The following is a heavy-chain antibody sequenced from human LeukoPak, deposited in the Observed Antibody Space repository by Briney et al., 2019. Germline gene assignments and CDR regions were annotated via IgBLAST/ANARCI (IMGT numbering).Heavy chain of an antibody. Sequence: QPGRSLRLSCAASGFTFSCCHMHWVRQTPGKGLEWVAVISDDGGNKHYADSVTGRFTISRDNSKNTLYLQMNSLRAEDTAVYYCAKSGLNRFDSWGQGTLVTVSS. CDR1: GFTFSCCH. CDR2: ISDDGGNK. D-gene: IGHD2-15*01. CDR3: AKSGLNRFDS. V-gene: IGHV3-30*18. J-gene: IGHJ4*02.